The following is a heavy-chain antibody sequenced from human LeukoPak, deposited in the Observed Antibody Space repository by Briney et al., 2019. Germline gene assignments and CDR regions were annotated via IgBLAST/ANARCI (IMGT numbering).Heavy chain of an antibody. D-gene: IGHD1-26*01. CDR3: ARQGRSYLLDY. CDR1: GGSISSGSYY. V-gene: IGHV4-61*02. J-gene: IGHJ4*02. CDR2: IYTSGST. Sequence: SQTLSLTCTVSGGSISSGSYYWSWIRQPAGKGLEWIGRIYTSGSTNYNPSLKSRVTISVDTSKNRFSLKLSSVTAADTAVYYCARQGRSYLLDYWGQGTLVTVSS.